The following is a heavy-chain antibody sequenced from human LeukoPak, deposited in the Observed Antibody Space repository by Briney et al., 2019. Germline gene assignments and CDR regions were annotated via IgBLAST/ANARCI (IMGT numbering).Heavy chain of an antibody. CDR3: ARVGSDTAIDY. Sequence: PGGSLRLSCAASGFTLSSYGMHWVRQAPGKGLEWVAVIWHDGSNKYYADSVKGRFTISRDNSKNTLYLQMNSLRAEDTAVYYCARVGSDTAIDYWGQGTLVTVSS. CDR1: GFTLSSYG. D-gene: IGHD3-16*01. CDR2: IWHDGSNK. V-gene: IGHV3-33*01. J-gene: IGHJ4*02.